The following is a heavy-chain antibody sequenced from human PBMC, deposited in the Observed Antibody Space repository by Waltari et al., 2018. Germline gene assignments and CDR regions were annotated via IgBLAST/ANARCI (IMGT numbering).Heavy chain of an antibody. CDR1: GGSISSHY. CDR2: IYYSGST. Sequence: QVQLQESGPGLVKPSETLSLTCTVSGGSISSHYWSWIRQPPGKGLEWIGYIYYSGSTNYNPSLKSRVTISVDTSKNQFSLKLSSVTAADTAVYYCAREYAFDIWGQGTMVIVSS. CDR3: AREYAFDI. J-gene: IGHJ3*02. V-gene: IGHV4-59*11.